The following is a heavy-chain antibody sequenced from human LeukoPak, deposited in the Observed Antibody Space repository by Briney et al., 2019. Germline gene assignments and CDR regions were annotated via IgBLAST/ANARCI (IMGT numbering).Heavy chain of an antibody. D-gene: IGHD4-11*01. J-gene: IGHJ4*02. CDR3: AKAFDYKGSRGEGGSFDC. CDR2: NGVGGDT. V-gene: IGHV3-13*02. CDR1: GFNFSKND. Sequence: GGSLTLSCVASGFNFSKNDMHWVRQTTERGLEWVSANGVGGDTYYADPVKGRFTSSRENGKNSVYLQMNSLSAGDTAVYFCAKAFDYKGSRGEGGSFDCWGQGALVTVSS.